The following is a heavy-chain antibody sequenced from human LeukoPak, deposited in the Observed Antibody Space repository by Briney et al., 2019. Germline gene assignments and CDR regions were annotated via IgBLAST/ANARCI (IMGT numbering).Heavy chain of an antibody. J-gene: IGHJ4*02. CDR3: ASAGVRGFDY. CDR2: IRYDGSDK. CDR1: GFTFSGSG. Sequence: GGSLRLSCAASGFTFSGSGMHWVRQAPGKGLEWVTFIRYDGSDKYYTDSVKGRFTISRDNSKNTLYLQVNSLRAEDTAVYYCASAGVRGFDYWGQGTLVTVSS. D-gene: IGHD3-10*01. V-gene: IGHV3-30*02.